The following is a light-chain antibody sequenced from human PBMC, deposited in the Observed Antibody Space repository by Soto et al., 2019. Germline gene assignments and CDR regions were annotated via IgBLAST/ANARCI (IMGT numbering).Light chain of an antibody. J-gene: IGKJ2*01. V-gene: IGKV3-15*01. Sequence: EIVMTQFPATLSVSPGERATLSCRASQSVRINVAWYQQKPGQAPRVLMYGASTRATDVPDRFSGSGSGTEFTLTISSLQSEDFAVYYCQQYSTWPLYTFAQGTKLEIK. CDR1: QSVRIN. CDR3: QQYSTWPLYT. CDR2: GAS.